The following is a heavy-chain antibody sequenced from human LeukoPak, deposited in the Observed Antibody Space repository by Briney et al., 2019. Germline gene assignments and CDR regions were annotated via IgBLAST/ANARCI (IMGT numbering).Heavy chain of an antibody. CDR2: IFYSETT. CDR1: GGSVSSSSYY. Sequence: PSETLSLTCTVSGGSVSSSSYYWGWIRQPPGKGLEWIGSIFYSETTYYSPSLKSRITISVDTSTNQFSLKLSSVTAADTAVYFCARGQWQVPLDFRGQGILVTVSS. D-gene: IGHD6-19*01. V-gene: IGHV4-39*01. CDR3: ARGQWQVPLDF. J-gene: IGHJ4*02.